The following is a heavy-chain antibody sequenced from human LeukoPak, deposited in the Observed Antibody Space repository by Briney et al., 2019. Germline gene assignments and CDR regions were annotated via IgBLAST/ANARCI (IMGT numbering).Heavy chain of an antibody. CDR2: IYYSGST. CDR3: ARHEMIEGIVGATFDYFDY. V-gene: IGHV4-59*08. J-gene: IGHJ4*02. CDR1: GGSISSYY. Sequence: SETLSLTCTVSGGSISSYYWSWIRQPPGKGLEWIGYIYYSGSTNYNPSLKSRVTISVDTSKNQFSLKLSSVTAADTAVYYCARHEMIEGIVGATFDYFDYWGQGTLVTVSS. D-gene: IGHD1-26*01.